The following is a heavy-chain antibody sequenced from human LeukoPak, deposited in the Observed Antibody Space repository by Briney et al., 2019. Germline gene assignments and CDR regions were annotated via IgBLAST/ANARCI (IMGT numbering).Heavy chain of an antibody. J-gene: IGHJ3*02. CDR1: GDSVSSGNYY. D-gene: IGHD5-18*01. V-gene: IGHV4-61*01. Sequence: PSETLSLTCTVSGDSVSSGNYYLSWIRQPPGKGLDWITYMSPSGTTKYNPSLKSRVTTSVDTSRTQFSLRQSSVTAADTAVYYCAREGPPGGYSYGRAFDIWGQGTMVTVSS. CDR3: AREGPPGGYSYGRAFDI. CDR2: MSPSGTT.